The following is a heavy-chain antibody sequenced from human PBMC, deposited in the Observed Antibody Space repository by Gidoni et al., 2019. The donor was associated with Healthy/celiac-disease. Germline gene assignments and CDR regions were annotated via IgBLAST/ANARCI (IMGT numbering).Heavy chain of an antibody. Sequence: EVQLLESGGGLVQPGGSLRLSCAASGFTFSSYAMSWVRQAPGKGLGWVSAISGSGGSTYYADSVKGRFTISRDNSKNTLYLQMNSLRAEDTAVYYCAKASDDSGRTGGVGYWGQGTLVTVSS. CDR2: ISGSGGST. D-gene: IGHD1-26*01. CDR1: GFTFSSYA. CDR3: AKASDDSGRTGGVGY. J-gene: IGHJ4*02. V-gene: IGHV3-23*01.